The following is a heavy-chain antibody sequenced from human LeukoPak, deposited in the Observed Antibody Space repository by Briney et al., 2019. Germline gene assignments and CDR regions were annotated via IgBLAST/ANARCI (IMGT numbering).Heavy chain of an antibody. J-gene: IGHJ4*02. Sequence: GGSLRLSCAASGFTFSSYVMSWVRQAPGKGLEWVSGISGSGGTTNYADSVKGRFTISRDNYKNTVYLQMNSLRAEDTAVYYCASTDSGYSSGWYDYWGQGTLVTVSS. CDR2: ISGSGGTT. CDR3: ASTDSGYSSGWYDY. D-gene: IGHD6-19*01. V-gene: IGHV3-23*01. CDR1: GFTFSSYV.